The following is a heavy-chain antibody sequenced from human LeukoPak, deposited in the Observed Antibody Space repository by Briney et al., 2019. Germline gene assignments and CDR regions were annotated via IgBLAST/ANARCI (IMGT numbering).Heavy chain of an antibody. D-gene: IGHD4-17*01. CDR1: GFTFSSYS. Sequence: GGSLRLSCAASGFTFSSYSMNWVRQAPGKGLDWVASISSSNSYIYYADSVKGRFTISRDNAKNSLYLQMNSLRAEDTAVYYCAREMGGYGDYPLDYWGQGTLVTVSS. V-gene: IGHV3-21*01. CDR3: AREMGGYGDYPLDY. CDR2: ISSSNSYI. J-gene: IGHJ4*02.